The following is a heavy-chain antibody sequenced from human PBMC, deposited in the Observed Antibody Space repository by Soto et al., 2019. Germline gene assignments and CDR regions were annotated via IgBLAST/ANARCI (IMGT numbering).Heavy chain of an antibody. Sequence: EVRLVESGGGLVQPGGSLRLSCVASGLSFSDYCIHWVRQAPGKGLMWVSGIRSNERGTAYAASVKGRFTISRDNDNNTVYLQMHNLKAEDMAVYYCGRVDWNPGGDWRQRTLVTVS. V-gene: IGHV3-74*01. J-gene: IGHJ4*02. CDR2: IRSNERGT. CDR3: GRVDWNPGGD. CDR1: GLSFSDYC. D-gene: IGHD1-1*01.